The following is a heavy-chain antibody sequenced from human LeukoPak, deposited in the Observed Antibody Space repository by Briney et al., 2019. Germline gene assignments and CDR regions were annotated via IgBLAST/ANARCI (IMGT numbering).Heavy chain of an antibody. CDR1: GGTFSSYA. CDR2: IIPIFGTA. CDR3: ATKVRGVMTTLWYYYMDV. J-gene: IGHJ6*03. D-gene: IGHD3-10*01. Sequence: SVRVSCKASGGTFSSYAISWVRQAPGQGLEWMGGIIPIFGTANYAQKFQGRVTITADESTSTAYMELSSLRSEDTAVYYCATKVRGVMTTLWYYYMDVWGKGTTVTVSS. V-gene: IGHV1-69*01.